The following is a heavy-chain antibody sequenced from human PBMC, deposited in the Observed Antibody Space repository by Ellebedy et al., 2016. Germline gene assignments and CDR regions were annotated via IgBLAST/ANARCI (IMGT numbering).Heavy chain of an antibody. Sequence: SETLSLXXTVSGGSISSYYWSWIRQHPGKGLEWIGYIYYSGSTNYNPSLKSRVTISVDTSKNQFSLKLSSVTAADTAVYYCAGHHCSSTSCSFDYWGQGTLVTVSS. V-gene: IGHV4-59*08. CDR1: GGSISSYY. D-gene: IGHD2-2*01. CDR3: AGHHCSSTSCSFDY. CDR2: IYYSGST. J-gene: IGHJ4*02.